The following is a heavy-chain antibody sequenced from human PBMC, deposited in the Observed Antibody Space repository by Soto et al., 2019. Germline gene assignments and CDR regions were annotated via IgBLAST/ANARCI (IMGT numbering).Heavy chain of an antibody. CDR1: GFNFDDYG. J-gene: IGHJ2*01. Sequence: EVQLVESGGGVVRPGGSLRLSCAASGFNFDDYGMSWVRQVPGKGLEWVSGINWNGGSTSYADSVKGRFTISRDNANKSPCLQMNSPGAEDTAFHQCTRDGVYVPVPPPPVLWGRGTLVTVSS. D-gene: IGHD3-16*01. V-gene: IGHV3-20*01. CDR3: TRDGVYVPVPPPPVL. CDR2: INWNGGST.